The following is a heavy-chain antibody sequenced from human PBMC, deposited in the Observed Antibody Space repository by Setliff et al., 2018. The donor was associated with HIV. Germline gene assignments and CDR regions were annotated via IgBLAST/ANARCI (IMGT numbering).Heavy chain of an antibody. V-gene: IGHV4-59*11. CDR2: IYSTGST. Sequence: SETLSLTCTVSGPSINIHYWSWIRQSPGKGFEWIGYIYSTGSTNYNPSLQSRVTISMVTSRNQFSLKVTSVTAADTAVYYCAKGAGFYGDYTFDHWGQGRQVTSPQ. CDR3: AKGAGFYGDYTFDH. D-gene: IGHD4-17*01. CDR1: GPSINIHY. J-gene: IGHJ4*02.